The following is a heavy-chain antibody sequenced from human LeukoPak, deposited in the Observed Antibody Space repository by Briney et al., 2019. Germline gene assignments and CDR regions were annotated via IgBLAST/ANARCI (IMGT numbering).Heavy chain of an antibody. CDR3: ARQSIAARRAFDI. CDR1: GGSISSYY. CDR2: SYYSGST. Sequence: SETLSLTCSVSGGSISSYYWSWIRQPPGKGLEYIGYSYYSGSTDYNPSLKSRVTISVDTSNQFSLILTSVTAADTAVYYCARQSIAARRAFDIWGQGTMVTVSS. V-gene: IGHV4-59*08. D-gene: IGHD6-6*01. J-gene: IGHJ3*02.